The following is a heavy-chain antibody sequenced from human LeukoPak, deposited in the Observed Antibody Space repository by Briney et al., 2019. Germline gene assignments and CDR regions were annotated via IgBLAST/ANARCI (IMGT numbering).Heavy chain of an antibody. D-gene: IGHD1-7*01. V-gene: IGHV3-74*01. CDR1: GFTFSNTW. Sequence: GGSLRLSYAGSGFTFSNTWMHWVRQAPGEGLVWVSRIDSNGNTINYADSVKGRFTISRDNARNTLYLQMNGLRVEDTALYFCATAGNYRFDNWGQGTLVTVSS. CDR3: ATAGNYRFDN. J-gene: IGHJ4*02. CDR2: IDSNGNTI.